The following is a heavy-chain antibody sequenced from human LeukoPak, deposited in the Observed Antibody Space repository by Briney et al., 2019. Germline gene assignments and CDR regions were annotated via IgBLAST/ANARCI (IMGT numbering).Heavy chain of an antibody. Sequence: EGSLRLSCAASGLTVSSNYMNWVRQAPGKGLEWVSVIYSGGSTYYADSVKGRFTISRDNSKNTVDLQMNSLRAEDTAVYYCASGPGGSYDYWGQGTLVTVSS. CDR3: ASGPGGSYDY. V-gene: IGHV3-53*01. J-gene: IGHJ4*02. D-gene: IGHD1-26*01. CDR1: GLTVSSNY. CDR2: IYSGGST.